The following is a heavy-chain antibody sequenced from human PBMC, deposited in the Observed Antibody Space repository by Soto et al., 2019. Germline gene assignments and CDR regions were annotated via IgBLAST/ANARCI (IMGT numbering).Heavy chain of an antibody. D-gene: IGHD2-15*01. CDR2: ISAYNGNT. CDR1: GYTFTSYG. Sequence: GASVKVSCKASGYTFTSYGISWVRQAPGQGLEWMGWISAYNGNTNYAQKLQGRVTMTTDTSTSTAYMELRSLRSDDTAVYYCARGTSGCSGGSCYNYYYYYYGMDVWGQGTTVTVSS. CDR3: ARGTSGCSGGSCYNYYYYYYGMDV. V-gene: IGHV1-18*01. J-gene: IGHJ6*02.